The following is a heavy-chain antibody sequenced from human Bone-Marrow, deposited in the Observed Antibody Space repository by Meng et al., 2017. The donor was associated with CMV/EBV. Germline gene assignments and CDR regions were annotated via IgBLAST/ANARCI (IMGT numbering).Heavy chain of an antibody. CDR3: ARDRSSVVVVAADYYFDY. CDR1: GFSVSNNY. Sequence: GESLKISCAVSGFSVSNNYMSWVRQAPGKGLEWVSVIYTGGSTYYADSVKGRFTISRDNSKNTLFLQMNSLRTEDTAVYYCARDRSSVVVVAADYYFDYWGQGTLVTVSS. D-gene: IGHD2-15*01. J-gene: IGHJ4*02. V-gene: IGHV3-66*02. CDR2: IYTGGST.